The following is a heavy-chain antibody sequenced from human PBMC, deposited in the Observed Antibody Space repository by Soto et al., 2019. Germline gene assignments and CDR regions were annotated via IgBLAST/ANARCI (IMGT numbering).Heavy chain of an antibody. CDR2: IRSKANSYAT. CDR1: GFTFSGSA. J-gene: IGHJ3*02. Sequence: EVQLVESGGGLVQPGGSLKLSCAASGFTFSGSAMHWVRQASGKGLEWVGRIRSKANSYATAYAASVKGRFTISRDDSKNTAYMKMNSLKTEDTAVYYCTRATLDYEILTGPPAFDIWGQGTMVTVSS. D-gene: IGHD3-9*01. CDR3: TRATLDYEILTGPPAFDI. V-gene: IGHV3-73*02.